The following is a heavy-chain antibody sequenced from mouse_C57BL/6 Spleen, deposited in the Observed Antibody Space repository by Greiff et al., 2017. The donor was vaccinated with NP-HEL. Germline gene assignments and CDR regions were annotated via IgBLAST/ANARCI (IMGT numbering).Heavy chain of an antibody. CDR2: IYPGGGYT. J-gene: IGHJ2*01. CDR1: GYTFTNYW. D-gene: IGHD3-2*02. Sequence: VQLQQSGAELVRPGTSVKMSCKASGYTFTNYWIGWAKQRPEHGLEWIGDIYPGGGYTNYNEKFKGKATLTADKSSSTAYMQFSSLTSEDSAIYYCARDSSGSFDYWGQGTTLTVSS. CDR3: ARDSSGSFDY. V-gene: IGHV1-63*01.